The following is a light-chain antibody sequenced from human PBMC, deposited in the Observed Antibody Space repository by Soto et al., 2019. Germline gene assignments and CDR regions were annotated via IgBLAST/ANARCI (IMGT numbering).Light chain of an antibody. CDR3: MQALQTHRT. V-gene: IGKV2-28*01. Sequence: DLVMTQSPLPLPVTPGEPASISCRSSQSLLHSNGYNYLDWYLQKPGQSPQLLIYLGSNRASGVPDRFSGSGSGTDFTLKISRVEAEDVGVYYCMQALQTHRTFGQGTKVEIK. CDR1: QSLLHSNGYNY. J-gene: IGKJ1*01. CDR2: LGS.